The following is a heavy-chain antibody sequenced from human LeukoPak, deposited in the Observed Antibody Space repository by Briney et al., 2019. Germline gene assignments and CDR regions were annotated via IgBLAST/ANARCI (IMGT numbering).Heavy chain of an antibody. D-gene: IGHD3-22*01. Sequence: PGGSLRLSCAASGFTFSNAWMSWVRQAPGKGLEWVSVIYSGGSTYYADSVKGRFTISRDNSKNTLYLQMNSLRAEDTAVYYCASSDSSGLGDYFDYWGQGTLVTVSS. V-gene: IGHV3-53*01. CDR2: IYSGGST. J-gene: IGHJ4*02. CDR1: GFTFSNAW. CDR3: ASSDSSGLGDYFDY.